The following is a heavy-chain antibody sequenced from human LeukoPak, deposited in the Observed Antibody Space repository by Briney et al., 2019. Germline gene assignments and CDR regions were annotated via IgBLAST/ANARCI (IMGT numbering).Heavy chain of an antibody. D-gene: IGHD3-9*01. V-gene: IGHV1-3*01. CDR2: INAGNGNT. Sequence: ASVKVSCKAPGYTFTRYAMHWVRQAPGQRLEWMGWINAGNGNTKYSQKFQGRVTITRDTSASTAYMELSSLRSEDTAVYYCARPLDWPEYFQHWGQGTLVTVSS. CDR1: GYTFTRYA. J-gene: IGHJ1*01. CDR3: ARPLDWPEYFQH.